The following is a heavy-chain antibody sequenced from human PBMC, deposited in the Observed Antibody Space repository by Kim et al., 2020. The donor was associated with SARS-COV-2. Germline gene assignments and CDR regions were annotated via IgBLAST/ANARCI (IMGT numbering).Heavy chain of an antibody. CDR3: SRAESLVILWKVNYYGMDV. Sequence: GGSLRLSCAASGFTFSSYEMNWVRQAPGKGLEWVSYISSSGSTIYYADSVKGRFTISRDNAKNSLYLQMNSLRAEDTAVYYCSRAESLVILWKVNYYGMDVWGQGTTVTVSS. D-gene: IGHD3-10*01. V-gene: IGHV3-48*03. J-gene: IGHJ6*02. CDR2: ISSSGSTI. CDR1: GFTFSSYE.